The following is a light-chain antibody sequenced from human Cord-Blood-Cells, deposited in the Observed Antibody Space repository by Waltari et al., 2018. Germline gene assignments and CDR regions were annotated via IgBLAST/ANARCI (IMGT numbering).Light chain of an antibody. V-gene: IGLV2-8*01. CDR2: EVS. CDR3: SSYAGSNNFV. J-gene: IGLJ1*01. CDR1: TSDVGGYNY. Sequence: QSALTQPPSASGSPGQSVTLSCTGTTSDVGGYNYVSWYQQHPGKAPKLMLYEVSKRPSGVPDRCSGSKAGNTASLTVSGLQAEDEADYYCSSYAGSNNFVFGTGTKVTVL.